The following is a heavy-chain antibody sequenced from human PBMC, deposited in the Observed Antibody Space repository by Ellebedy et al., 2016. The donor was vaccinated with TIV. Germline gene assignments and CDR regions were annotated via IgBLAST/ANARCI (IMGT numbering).Heavy chain of an antibody. D-gene: IGHD3-22*01. CDR1: GFTVSTNY. CDR3: ARGYYYDSSGYPTASLEYYFDY. J-gene: IGHJ4*02. CDR2: IYSGGTT. V-gene: IGHV3-53*05. Sequence: GESLKISCVASGFTVSTNYMNWVRQAPGKGLEWVSVIYSGGTTYYADSVKDRFIISKDNSKNTLFLQMNSLRAEDTAVYYCARGYYYDSSGYPTASLEYYFDYWGQGTLVTVSS.